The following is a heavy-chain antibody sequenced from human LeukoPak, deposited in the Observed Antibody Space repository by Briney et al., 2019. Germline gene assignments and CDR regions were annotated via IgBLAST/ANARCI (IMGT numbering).Heavy chain of an antibody. Sequence: GRSLRLSCAVSGFIVSDYYMEWVRQAPGEGLELLGRIRIKAHSYSTQYAASVAGRFTVSVDDSKNSLYLQMNSLKSEDTAVYYCTRGGCTGDPCYRYQQYYPMDVWGQGTPVTISS. V-gene: IGHV3-72*01. J-gene: IGHJ6*02. CDR3: TRGGCTGDPCYRYQQYYPMDV. D-gene: IGHD2-8*02. CDR1: GFIVSDYY. CDR2: IRIKAHSYST.